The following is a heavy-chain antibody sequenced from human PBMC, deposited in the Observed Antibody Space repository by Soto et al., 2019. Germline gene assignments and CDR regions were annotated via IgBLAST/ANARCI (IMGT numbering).Heavy chain of an antibody. CDR1: GYTFTSYG. D-gene: IGHD3-9*01. CDR2: ISAYNGNT. CDR3: ARDPRGFDILTGYVWFDT. V-gene: IGHV1-18*01. Sequence: QVQLVQSGAEVKKPGASVKVSCKASGYTFTSYGISWVRQAPGQGLEWMGWISAYNGNTNYAQKLQGRVTMTTDTATSTAYMELRSLRSDDTAVYYCARDPRGFDILTGYVWFDTWGQGTLVTVSS. J-gene: IGHJ5*02.